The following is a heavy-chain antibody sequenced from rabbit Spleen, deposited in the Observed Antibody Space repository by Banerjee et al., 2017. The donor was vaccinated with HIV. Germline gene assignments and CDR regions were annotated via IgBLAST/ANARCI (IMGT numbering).Heavy chain of an antibody. V-gene: IGHV1S45*01. CDR2: IDVGTSGFT. CDR3: ARDSSSSFSSYGMDL. Sequence: QQQLEEFGGGLVKPGGTLTLTCKASGVSFGISDYMCWVRQAPGKGLEWIACIDVGTSGFTYHASWAKGRFTISKTSSTTVTLQATSLTAADTATYFCARDSSSSFSSYGMDLWGPGTLVTVS. D-gene: IGHD1-1*01. J-gene: IGHJ6*01. CDR1: GVSFGISDY.